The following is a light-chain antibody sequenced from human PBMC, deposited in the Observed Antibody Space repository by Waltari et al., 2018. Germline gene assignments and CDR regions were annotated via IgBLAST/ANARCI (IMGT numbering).Light chain of an antibody. CDR3: CSYAGTPRVV. V-gene: IGLV2-23*02. Sequence: QSALTQPASVSGSPGQSITISCTGHNNDIGSYNLVSWYQQHPGKAPKFIIFEVNKRPSGVSNRFSGSKSGNTASLTVSGLHPEDEADYYCCSYAGTPRVVFGGGTKLTVL. J-gene: IGLJ2*01. CDR2: EVN. CDR1: NNDIGSYNL.